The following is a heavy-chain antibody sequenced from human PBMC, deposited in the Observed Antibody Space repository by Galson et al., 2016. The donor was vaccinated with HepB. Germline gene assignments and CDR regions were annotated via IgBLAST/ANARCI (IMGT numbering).Heavy chain of an antibody. J-gene: IGHJ6*03. Sequence: SLRLSCAASGFSFSTYGMHWVRQAPGKGLEWVAVIWHDGSIKYYGESVKGRFTISRDNSKNTLFLQMTALRVEDTAVYYCARDYSRSGPMYSYYYMAVWGKGTTVTVSS. D-gene: IGHD6-13*01. V-gene: IGHV3-33*01. CDR2: IWHDGSIK. CDR3: ARDYSRSGPMYSYYYMAV. CDR1: GFSFSTYG.